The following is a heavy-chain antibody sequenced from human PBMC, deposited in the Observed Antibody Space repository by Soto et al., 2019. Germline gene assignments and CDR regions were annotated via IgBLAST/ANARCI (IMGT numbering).Heavy chain of an antibody. J-gene: IGHJ4*02. Sequence: QVQLQESGPGLVKPSQTLSLTCTVSGGSISSGGYYWSWIRQHPGQGLEWIGYIYYSGSTYYNPSLKSRVTISVDTSKNQFSLKLSSVTAADTAVYYCAHTTMAKTETYYFDYWGQGTLVTVSS. CDR1: GGSISSGGYY. CDR2: IYYSGST. CDR3: AHTTMAKTETYYFDY. D-gene: IGHD3-10*01. V-gene: IGHV4-31*03.